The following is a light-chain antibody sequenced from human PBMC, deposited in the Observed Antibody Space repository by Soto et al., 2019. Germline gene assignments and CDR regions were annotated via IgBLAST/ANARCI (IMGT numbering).Light chain of an antibody. CDR3: QQYDNSPPT. V-gene: IGKV3-20*01. CDR1: QSVSSSY. Sequence: VLTRSPATLSLAPGERAALSFRASQSVSSSYLTWDQQKPGQAPRLLIYGASNRANGIPDRFSGSGSGTDFTLTLSRLEPEDFAAYYCQQYDNSPPTFGGGTKVDIK. CDR2: GAS. J-gene: IGKJ4*01.